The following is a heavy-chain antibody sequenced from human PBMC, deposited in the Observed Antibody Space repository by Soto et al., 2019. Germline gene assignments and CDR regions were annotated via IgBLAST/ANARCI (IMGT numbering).Heavy chain of an antibody. D-gene: IGHD1-1*01. V-gene: IGHV4-59*01. CDR3: AREGVSTGDDAFDI. CDR2: IYYSGST. J-gene: IGHJ3*02. Sequence: SETLSLTCTVSGGSISSYYWSWIRQPPGKGLEWIGYIYYSGSTNYNPSLKSRVTISVDTSKNQFSLKLSSVTAADTAVYYCAREGVSTGDDAFDIWGQGTMVTVSS. CDR1: GGSISSYY.